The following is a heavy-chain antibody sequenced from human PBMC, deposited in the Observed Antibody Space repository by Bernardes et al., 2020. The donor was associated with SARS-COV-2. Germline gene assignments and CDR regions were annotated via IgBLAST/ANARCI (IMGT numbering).Heavy chain of an antibody. CDR2: TYYRSKWNT. CDR1: GDSVSSSSAV. V-gene: IGHV6-1*01. Sequence: QSLSLTCAISGDSVSSSSAVCHCLRQSPSRLLHWLRVTYYRSKWNTDYPVSVKSRVTSNPDTSNNQFSLHLNSVTPEDTAVYYCARASIVVVPGPLGLGQWGYKYNGMEVWGPGTKVTVSS. CDR3: ARASIVVVPGPLGLGQWGYKYNGMEV. J-gene: IGHJ6*02. D-gene: IGHD2-2*01.